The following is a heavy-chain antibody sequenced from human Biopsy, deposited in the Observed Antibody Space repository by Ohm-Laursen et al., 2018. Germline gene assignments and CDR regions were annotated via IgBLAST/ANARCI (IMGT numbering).Heavy chain of an antibody. CDR1: GYTFTGQY. J-gene: IGHJ1*01. V-gene: IGHV1-2*02. D-gene: IGHD2-15*01. Sequence: GASVNASCKASGYTFTGQYLHWGREGPGQGLERMGGVNPHSGTTKFAQDFQGRVNMTRDTSITTAYMELRRLRSDDTAVYYCAKGQDLRGGAECFQLWGQGALVTVSS. CDR2: VNPHSGTT. CDR3: AKGQDLRGGAECFQL.